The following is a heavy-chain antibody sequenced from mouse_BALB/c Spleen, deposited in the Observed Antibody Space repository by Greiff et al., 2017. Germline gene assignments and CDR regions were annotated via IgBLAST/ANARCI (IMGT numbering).Heavy chain of an antibody. CDR2: INPSSGYT. CDR3: AGDYGSSYAMDY. J-gene: IGHJ4*01. D-gene: IGHD1-1*01. V-gene: IGHV1-4*02. CDR1: GYTFTSYT. Sequence: QVQLQQSAAELARPGASVKMSCKASGYTFTSYTMHWVKQRPGQGLEWIGYINPSSGYTEYNQKFKDKTTLTADKSSSTAYMQLSSLTSEDSAVYYCAGDYGSSYAMDYWGQGTSVTVSS.